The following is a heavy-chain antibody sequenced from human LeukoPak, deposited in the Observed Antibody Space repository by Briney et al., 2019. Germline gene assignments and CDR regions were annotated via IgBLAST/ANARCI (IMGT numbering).Heavy chain of an antibody. Sequence: MASETLSLTCTVSGGSIRGYYWSWIRQPPGKGPEWIGYMHYSGSTTYSPSLQSRVTISVDTSKNQFSLKLTSVTAADTAVYYCARGTMMVGPWGQGTLVTVSS. CDR1: GGSIRGYY. D-gene: IGHD3-22*01. CDR2: MHYSGST. J-gene: IGHJ5*02. CDR3: ARGTMMVGP. V-gene: IGHV4-59*01.